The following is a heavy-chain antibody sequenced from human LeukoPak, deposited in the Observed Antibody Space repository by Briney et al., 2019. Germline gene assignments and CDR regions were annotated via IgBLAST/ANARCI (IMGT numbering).Heavy chain of an antibody. CDR3: ASSRGYCSSTSCPFDY. CDR1: GYTCTSYD. D-gene: IGHD2-2*01. Sequence: ASVKVSCKASGYTCTSYDINWVRQATGQGLEWMGWMNPNSGNTGYAQKFQGRVTMTRNTSISTAYMELSSLRSEDTAVYYCASSRGYCSSTSCPFDYWGQGTLVTVSS. CDR2: MNPNSGNT. V-gene: IGHV1-8*01. J-gene: IGHJ4*02.